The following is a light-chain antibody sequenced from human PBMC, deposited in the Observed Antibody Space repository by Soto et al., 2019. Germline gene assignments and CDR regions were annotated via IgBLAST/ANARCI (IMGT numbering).Light chain of an antibody. V-gene: IGKV3-11*02. Sequence: EIVLTQSPATLSLSPGERATLSCRASESISTYLGWYQQKPGQAPRPLIYDASNRATGIPARFSGSGSEREFTLTISSLEPEDSAVYFCQQRSSGVTFGQGTRLEIK. CDR2: DAS. CDR3: QQRSSGVT. J-gene: IGKJ5*01. CDR1: ESISTY.